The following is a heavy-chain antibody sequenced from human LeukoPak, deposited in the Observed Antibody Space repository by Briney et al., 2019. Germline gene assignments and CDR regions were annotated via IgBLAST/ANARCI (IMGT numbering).Heavy chain of an antibody. D-gene: IGHD3-16*02. CDR3: ARTFGGVIVTPFDY. CDR1: GFTFSSYS. CDR2: ISSSSSYI. V-gene: IGHV3-21*01. J-gene: IGHJ4*02. Sequence: PGGSLRLSCAASGFTFSSYSMNWVRQAPGKGLEWVSSISSSSSYIYYADSVKGRFTISRDNAKNSLYLQMNSLRAEDTAVYYCARTFGGVIVTPFDYWGQETLVTVSS.